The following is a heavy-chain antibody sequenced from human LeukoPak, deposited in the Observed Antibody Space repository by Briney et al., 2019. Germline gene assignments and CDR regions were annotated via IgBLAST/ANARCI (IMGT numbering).Heavy chain of an antibody. V-gene: IGHV1-69*13. CDR2: ILPIFGTT. D-gene: IGHD2-15*01. CDR1: GGTFKNYA. CDR3: GRVSCGGNCYSLIGTFDI. Sequence: ASVKVSCKASGGTFKNYAISWVRQAPGQGLERMGGILPIFGTTNYAQKFQARVTITADESTSTAYMEMSSLRSEDTAVYYCGRVSCGGNCYSLIGTFDIWGQGTMVTVSS. J-gene: IGHJ3*02.